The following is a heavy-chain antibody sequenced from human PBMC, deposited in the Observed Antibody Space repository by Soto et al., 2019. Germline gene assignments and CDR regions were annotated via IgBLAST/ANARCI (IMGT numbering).Heavy chain of an antibody. CDR2: INPDGKTT. CDR3: VTIIADALIPSYAFAV. V-gene: IGHV3-74*01. J-gene: IGHJ6*02. D-gene: IGHD6-13*01. Sequence: EVQLVESGGGLVQPGGSLRVSCAASGFTFRSYWMHWARQVPGKGLVWVSRINPDGKTTDYADSVTGRFTIPRDNAKNTVFLQMPSLRVDDTAVYYCVTIIADALIPSYAFAVCGQGTTVPVSS. CDR1: GFTFRSYW.